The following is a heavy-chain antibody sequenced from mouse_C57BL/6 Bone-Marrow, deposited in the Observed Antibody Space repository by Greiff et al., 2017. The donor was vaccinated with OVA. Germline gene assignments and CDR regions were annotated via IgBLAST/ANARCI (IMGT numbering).Heavy chain of an antibody. V-gene: IGHV1-4*01. CDR1: GYTFTSYT. Sequence: QVQLQQSGAELARPGASVKMSCKASGYTFTSYTMHWVKQRPGQGLEWIGYINPSSGYTKSNQKFKDKATLTADKSSSTAYMQLSSLTSEDSAVYYCARDWERGDFDYWGQGTTLTVSS. CDR3: ARDWERGDFDY. CDR2: INPSSGYT. J-gene: IGHJ2*01. D-gene: IGHD4-1*01.